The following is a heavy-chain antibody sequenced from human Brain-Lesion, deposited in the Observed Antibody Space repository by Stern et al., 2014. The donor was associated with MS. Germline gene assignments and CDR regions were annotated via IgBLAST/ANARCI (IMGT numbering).Heavy chain of an antibody. J-gene: IGHJ5*02. CDR3: AGEEDIRYCSGGSCTGNWFDP. CDR1: GGSVSSTSYA. V-gene: IGHV4-39*01. CDR2: IYYSGDT. D-gene: IGHD2-15*01. Sequence: VQLVESGPGLVKPSETLSLTCTVAGGSVSSTSYAWAWIRQPPGKGLEWIGTIYYSGDTYYSPSLKSRLTLPLETSQNQFSLELRFVTAADTAVYYCAGEEDIRYCSGGSCTGNWFDPWGQGTLVTVSS.